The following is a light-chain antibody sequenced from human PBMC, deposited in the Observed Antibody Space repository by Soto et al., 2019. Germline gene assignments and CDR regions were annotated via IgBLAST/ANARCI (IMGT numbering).Light chain of an antibody. J-gene: IGLJ2*01. CDR3: CSYAGSGTL. V-gene: IGLV2-23*01. CDR1: SSDVGYYNL. Sequence: QSALTQPASVSXSPGQSITISCTGTSSDVGYYNLVSWYQQHPGKAPKLMIYEGSKRPSGVSNRFSASKSGNTASLTISGLQAEDEADYFCCSYAGSGTLFGGGTKLTVL. CDR2: EGS.